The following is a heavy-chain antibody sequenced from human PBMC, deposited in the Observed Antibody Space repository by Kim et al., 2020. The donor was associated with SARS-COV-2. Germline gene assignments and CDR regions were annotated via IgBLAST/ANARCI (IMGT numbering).Heavy chain of an antibody. CDR2: ISTSGNTI. CDR3: ARRNSGGAVTGPQETYYFDR. Sequence: GGSLRLSCSASGFTFSDHYMTWIRQAPGKGLEWVSYISTSGNTIYYATSVRGRFTISRDNAKKSLYLQLNSLRVDDMAVYYCARRNSGGAVTGPQETYYFDRWGQGTPVAVTS. V-gene: IGHV3-11*01. CDR1: GFTFSDHY. D-gene: IGHD6-19*01. J-gene: IGHJ4*02.